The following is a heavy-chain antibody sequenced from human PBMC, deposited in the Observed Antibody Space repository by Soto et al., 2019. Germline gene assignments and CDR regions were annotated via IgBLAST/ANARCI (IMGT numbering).Heavy chain of an antibody. CDR2: IWYDGSNK. V-gene: IGHV3-33*01. CDR1: GFTFSSYG. Sequence: QVQLVESGGGVVQPGRSLRLSCAASGFTFSSYGMHWVRQAPGKGLEWVAVIWYDGSNKYYADSVKGRFTISRDNSKNTLYLQMNSLRAEDTAVYYCARAPLGVATICDYWGQGTLVTVSS. D-gene: IGHD5-12*01. J-gene: IGHJ4*02. CDR3: ARAPLGVATICDY.